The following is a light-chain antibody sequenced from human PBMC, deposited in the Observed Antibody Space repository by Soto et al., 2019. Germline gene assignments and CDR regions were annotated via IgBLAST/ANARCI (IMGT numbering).Light chain of an antibody. CDR2: KAS. CDR3: QQYNSYWM. V-gene: IGKV1-5*03. J-gene: IGKJ1*01. Sequence: DIQMTQSPSTLSASVGDRVTITCRASQSISSWLAWYQQKPGKAPKLLLYKASSLESGVPSRFSGSGSGTAFTLTISGLQPDDFATYYCQQYNSYWMFGEGTKVEIK. CDR1: QSISSW.